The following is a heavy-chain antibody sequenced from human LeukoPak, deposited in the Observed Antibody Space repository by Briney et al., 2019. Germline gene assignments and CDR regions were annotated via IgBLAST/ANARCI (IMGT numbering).Heavy chain of an antibody. Sequence: GASVKVSCKVSGDTLTEISMHWVRQAPGKGLEWMGGFDPEDGETIYAQKFQGRVTMTEDTSTDTASMELSSLRSEDTAVYYCATEGVFDIVVIPAASDAFDIWGQGTMVTVSS. V-gene: IGHV1-24*01. D-gene: IGHD2-2*01. CDR2: FDPEDGET. J-gene: IGHJ3*02. CDR3: ATEGVFDIVVIPAASDAFDI. CDR1: GDTLTEIS.